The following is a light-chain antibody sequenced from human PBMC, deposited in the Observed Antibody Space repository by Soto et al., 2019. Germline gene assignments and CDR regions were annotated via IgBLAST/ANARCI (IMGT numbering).Light chain of an antibody. CDR3: QKYNSAPFT. Sequence: DIQMTQSPSSLSASVGDRLTITCRASLGISNFLAWYQQKPGKVPELLIYGASTLQSGVPSRFSGRGSGTDFTLPISSLQPEDVATYYCQKYNSAPFTFGPGTKVDIK. CDR1: LGISNF. J-gene: IGKJ3*01. CDR2: GAS. V-gene: IGKV1-27*01.